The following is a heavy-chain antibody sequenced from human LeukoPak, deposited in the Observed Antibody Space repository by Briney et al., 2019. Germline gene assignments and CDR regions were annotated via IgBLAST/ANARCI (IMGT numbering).Heavy chain of an antibody. CDR3: ARATHYDSSRGRHNWFDP. Sequence: SETLSLTCTGGGGSISSCYWRWIRQPPGKGLVWFGYIYYSGSTYYNPSLKSRLTISVDTSKNHFSLKLSSVTAADTAVYYGARATHYDSSRGRHNWFDPWGQGTLVTVSS. J-gene: IGHJ5*02. CDR2: IYYSGST. CDR1: GGSISSCY. V-gene: IGHV4-59*12. D-gene: IGHD3-22*01.